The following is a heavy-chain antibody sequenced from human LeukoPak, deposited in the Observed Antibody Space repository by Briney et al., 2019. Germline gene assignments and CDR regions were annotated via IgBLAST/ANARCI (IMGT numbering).Heavy chain of an antibody. V-gene: IGHV1-18*01. D-gene: IGHD6-19*01. CDR2: IGAYNGNT. CDR1: GYTFTSYG. Sequence: ASVKVSCKASGYTFTSYGISWVRQAPGQGLEWMGWIGAYNGNTNYAQKLQGRVTMTTDTSTSTAYMELRSLRSDDTAVYYCARDLIGGQWLVPSNYWGQGTLVTVSS. CDR3: ARDLIGGQWLVPSNY. J-gene: IGHJ4*02.